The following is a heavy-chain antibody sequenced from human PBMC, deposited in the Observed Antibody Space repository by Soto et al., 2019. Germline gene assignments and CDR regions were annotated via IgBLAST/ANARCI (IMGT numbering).Heavy chain of an antibody. CDR2: ISSSGSTI. J-gene: IGHJ3*02. D-gene: IGHD5-12*01. CDR3: ARDGPMKGGYDNDAFDI. CDR1: GFTFSSYE. V-gene: IGHV3-48*03. Sequence: EVQLVESGGGLVQPGGSLRLSCAASGFTFSSYEMNWVRQAPGKGLEWVSYISSSGSTIYYADSVKGRFTISRDNAKNSLYLQMNSLRAEDTAVYYCARDGPMKGGYDNDAFDIWGQGTMVTVSS.